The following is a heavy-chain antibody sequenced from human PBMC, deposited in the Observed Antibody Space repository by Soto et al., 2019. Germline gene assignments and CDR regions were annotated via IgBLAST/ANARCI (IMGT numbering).Heavy chain of an antibody. CDR1: GFTFSSYS. V-gene: IGHV3-21*06. D-gene: IGHD2-21*01. J-gene: IGHJ4*02. Sequence: GSLRLSCAASGFTFSSYSMNWVRQAPGKGLEWVSSISPKSTYRNYADSVKGRFTISRDNTKSSLFLQMNSLGVEDTAVYYCARGGGGGLFEHWGQGVLVTVSS. CDR3: ARGGGGGLFEH. CDR2: ISPKSTYR.